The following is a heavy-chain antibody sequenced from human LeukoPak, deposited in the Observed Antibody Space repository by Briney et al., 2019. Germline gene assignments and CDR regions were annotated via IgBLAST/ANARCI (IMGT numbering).Heavy chain of an antibody. Sequence: GASVKVSCKASGYTFTSYDINWVRQATGQGLEWMGWMNPDSGNTGYAHKFQGRVTITRNTSISTAYMELSSLRSEDTAVYYCATSPPGRDGYNSYWGQGTLVTVSS. J-gene: IGHJ4*02. CDR2: MNPDSGNT. D-gene: IGHD5-24*01. V-gene: IGHV1-8*03. CDR3: ATSPPGRDGYNSY. CDR1: GYTFTSYD.